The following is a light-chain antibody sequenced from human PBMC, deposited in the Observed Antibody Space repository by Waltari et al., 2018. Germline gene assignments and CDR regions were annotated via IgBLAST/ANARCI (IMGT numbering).Light chain of an antibody. CDR1: QTIRTTY. V-gene: IGKV3-20*01. Sequence: EIVLTQSPGTLSLSPGEGATLSCRTSQTIRTTYLAWYQQKPGQAPTLLIDVTFSRATVIPDRCTGSGSGTDFSLTISSLEPEVFATYYCQQYDISPLTFGGGTKVEIK. CDR3: QQYDISPLT. CDR2: VTF. J-gene: IGKJ4*01.